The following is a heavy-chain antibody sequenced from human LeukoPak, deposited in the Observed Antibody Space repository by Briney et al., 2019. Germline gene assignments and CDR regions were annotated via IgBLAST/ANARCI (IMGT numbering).Heavy chain of an antibody. CDR2: ISAYSGNT. Sequence: ASVKVSCKASGYTFTSYGISWVRQAPGQGLEWMGWISAYSGNTNYAQKLQGRVTMTTDTSTSTAYMELRSLRSDDTAVYYCARAHYDFWSGLYYYYGMDVWGQGTTVTVSS. V-gene: IGHV1-18*01. CDR1: GYTFTSYG. D-gene: IGHD3-3*01. J-gene: IGHJ6*02. CDR3: ARAHYDFWSGLYYYYGMDV.